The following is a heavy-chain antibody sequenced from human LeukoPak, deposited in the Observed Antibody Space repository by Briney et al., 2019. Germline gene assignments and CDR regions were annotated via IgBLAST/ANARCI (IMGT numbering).Heavy chain of an antibody. CDR3: ARDGSYYYDSSGYSLGWFDP. D-gene: IGHD3-22*01. J-gene: IGHJ5*02. CDR2: IYYSGST. Sequence: SETLSLTCTVSGGSISSGDYYWSWIRQPPGKGLEWIGYIYYSGSTYYNPSLKRRVTISVDTSKNQFSLKLSSVTAADTAVYYGARDGSYYYDSSGYSLGWFDPWGQGTLVTVSS. V-gene: IGHV4-30-4*08. CDR1: GGSISSGDYY.